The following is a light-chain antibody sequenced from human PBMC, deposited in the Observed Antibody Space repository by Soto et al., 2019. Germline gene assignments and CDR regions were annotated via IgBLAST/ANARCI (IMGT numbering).Light chain of an antibody. CDR1: SSDVGGYNY. CDR3: SSFTTSSTLV. V-gene: IGLV2-14*01. Sequence: QSVLTQPASVSGSPGQSITISCTGTSSDVGGYNYVSWYQQHPGRAPKLIIFDVSNRPSGVSSRFSGSKSGNTASLSISGLQTEDEANYYCSSFTTSSTLVFGTGTKVTVL. J-gene: IGLJ1*01. CDR2: DVS.